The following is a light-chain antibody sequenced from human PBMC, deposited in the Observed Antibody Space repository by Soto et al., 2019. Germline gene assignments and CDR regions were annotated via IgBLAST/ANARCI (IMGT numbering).Light chain of an antibody. CDR3: QQYISSPWT. V-gene: IGKV3-20*01. Sequence: EIVLMQSPGTLSLSPGERATLSCRASQSVSSSFLAWYQRQPGQAPRLLIYGASSRATGIPDRFSGSGSGTDFTLTISRLEPEDFAVYYCQQYISSPWTFGQGTKVEIK. J-gene: IGKJ1*01. CDR2: GAS. CDR1: QSVSSSF.